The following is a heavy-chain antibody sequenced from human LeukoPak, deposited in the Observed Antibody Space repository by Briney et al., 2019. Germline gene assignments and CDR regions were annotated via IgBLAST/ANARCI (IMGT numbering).Heavy chain of an antibody. V-gene: IGHV1-2*02. Sequence: ASVKVSCKASGYTFTGYYMHWVRQAPGQGLEWMGWINPNSGGTNYAQKFQGRVTMTRDTSISTAYMELSRLRSDDTAVYYCASITGTTQSDAFDIWGQGTMVTVSS. CDR1: GYTFTGYY. J-gene: IGHJ3*02. D-gene: IGHD1-20*01. CDR2: INPNSGGT. CDR3: ASITGTTQSDAFDI.